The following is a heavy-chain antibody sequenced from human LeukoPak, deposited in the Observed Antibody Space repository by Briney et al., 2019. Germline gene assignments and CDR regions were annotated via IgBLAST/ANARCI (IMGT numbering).Heavy chain of an antibody. J-gene: IGHJ4*02. D-gene: IGHD6-13*01. CDR3: AAGEGSSWYVIFDY. Sequence: ASVKVSCKASGFTFTSSAVQWVRQARGQRLEWIGWIVVGSGNTNYAQKLQERVTITRDMSTSTAYMELSSLRSEDTAVYYCAAGEGSSWYVIFDYWGQGTLVTVSS. CDR2: IVVGSGNT. CDR1: GFTFTSSA. V-gene: IGHV1-58*01.